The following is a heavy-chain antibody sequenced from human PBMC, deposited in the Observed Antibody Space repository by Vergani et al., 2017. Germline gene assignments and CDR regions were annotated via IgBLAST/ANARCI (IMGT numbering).Heavy chain of an antibody. D-gene: IGHD6-19*01. CDR1: GGSISSYY. Sequence: QVQLQESGPGLVKPSETLSLTCTVSGGSISSYYWSWIRQPPGKGLEWIGYIYYSGSTNYNPSLKSRVTISVDTSMNQFSLKLSSVTAADTAVYYCARQSIAVAGTFYYDYGMDVWGEGTTVTVSS. CDR3: ARQSIAVAGTFYYDYGMDV. CDR2: IYYSGST. J-gene: IGHJ6*04. V-gene: IGHV4-59*08.